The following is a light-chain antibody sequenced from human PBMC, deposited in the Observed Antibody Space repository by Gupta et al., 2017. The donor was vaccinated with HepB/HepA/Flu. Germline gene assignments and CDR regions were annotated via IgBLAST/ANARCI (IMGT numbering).Light chain of an antibody. J-gene: IGLJ2*01. CDR1: VGSYNF. V-gene: IGLV2-23*02. CDR3: CSYTGSGALV. CDR2: EVT. Sequence: QSALTQPASVSGSPGQSITISCTGVGSYNFVSWYQQYPGKAPKLIISEVTKRPSGVSDRFSGSKFGNTASLTISGLQAEDEANYHCCSYTGSGALVFGGGTKVTVL.